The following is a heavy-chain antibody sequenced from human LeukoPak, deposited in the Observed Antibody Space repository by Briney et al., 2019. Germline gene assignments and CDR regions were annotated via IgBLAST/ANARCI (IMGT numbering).Heavy chain of an antibody. CDR3: AKAGGYDSSGCYYYLDY. CDR1: GFAFSNFG. D-gene: IGHD3-22*01. Sequence: GGSLRLSCAASGFAFSNFGIHWVRQAPGKGLEWVASISNDGRNKHYADSVEGRFTISRDNSRNTLYLQMSSLRPEDTAVYYCAKAGGYDSSGCYYYLDYWGQGTLVTVSS. CDR2: ISNDGRNK. V-gene: IGHV3-30*18. J-gene: IGHJ4*02.